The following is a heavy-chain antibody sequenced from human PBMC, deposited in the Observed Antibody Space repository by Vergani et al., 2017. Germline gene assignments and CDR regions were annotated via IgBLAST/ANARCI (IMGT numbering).Heavy chain of an antibody. Sequence: EVQLLESGGGLVQPGGSLRLSCAASGFTFSSYSMNWVRQAPGKGLEWVSYISSSSSTIYYADSVKGRFTISRDNAKNSLYLQMNSLRAEDTAVYYCARRYCSGGSCYSDYWGQGTLVTVSS. V-gene: IGHV3-48*01. CDR2: ISSSSSTI. J-gene: IGHJ4*02. D-gene: IGHD2-15*01. CDR1: GFTFSSYS. CDR3: ARRYCSGGSCYSDY.